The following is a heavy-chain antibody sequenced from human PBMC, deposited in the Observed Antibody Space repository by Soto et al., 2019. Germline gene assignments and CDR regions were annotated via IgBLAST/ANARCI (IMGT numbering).Heavy chain of an antibody. D-gene: IGHD3-22*01. CDR1: GFTFSSHG. J-gene: IGHJ4*02. V-gene: IGHV3-33*01. CDR2: IWYDGSNK. CDR3: ARERGYDSSGYVAVFDY. Sequence: PGGALRLSCAASGFTFSSHGMHWVRHAPGKGPERVAVIWYDGSNKYYADSVKGRFTISRDNSKNTLYLQMNSLRAEDTAVYYCARERGYDSSGYVAVFDYWGQGTLVTVSS.